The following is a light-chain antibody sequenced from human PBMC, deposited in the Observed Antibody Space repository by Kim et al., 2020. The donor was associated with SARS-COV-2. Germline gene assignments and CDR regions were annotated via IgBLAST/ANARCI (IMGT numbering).Light chain of an antibody. Sequence: EVVLTQSPGTLSLSPGERATLSCRASQSLSSYLAWYQQKPGQAPRLLIHGASSRATGIPDRFSGSGSGTDFTLTISRVEPEDFAVYYCQQYGSSPRTFGQGTKVDIK. CDR1: QSLSSY. CDR3: QQYGSSPRT. CDR2: GAS. V-gene: IGKV3-20*01. J-gene: IGKJ1*01.